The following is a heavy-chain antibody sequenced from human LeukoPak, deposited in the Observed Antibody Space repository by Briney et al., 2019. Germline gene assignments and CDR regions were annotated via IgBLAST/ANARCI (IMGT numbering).Heavy chain of an antibody. CDR1: GYSISSGYY. V-gene: IGHV4-38-2*02. CDR2: IYHSGST. Sequence: SETLSLTCTVSGYSISSGYYWGWIRQPPGKGLEWIGSIYHSGSTYYNPSLKSRVTISLDTSKNQFSLKLSSVTAADTAVYYCASSSGSYSFDYWGQGTLVTVSS. J-gene: IGHJ4*02. CDR3: ASSSGSYSFDY. D-gene: IGHD1-26*01.